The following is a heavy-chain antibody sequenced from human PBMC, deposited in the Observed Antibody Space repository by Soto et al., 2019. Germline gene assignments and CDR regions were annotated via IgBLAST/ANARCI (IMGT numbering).Heavy chain of an antibody. V-gene: IGHV1-69*06. J-gene: IGHJ6*02. CDR2: IVPRFGSP. D-gene: IGHD3-16*01. CDR3: PRDRIQLRLGTYSFNGMDV. CDR1: GGTFSDFA. Sequence: QVQLVQSGAERRKPGSSLRVSCKASGGTFSDFAFSWVRQAPGQGLEWMGGIVPRFGSPNYAQKFGGRVTISADTSTSTVYMEVSSLRFDDTAIYFWPRDRIQLRLGTYSFNGMDVWGQGTTITVSS.